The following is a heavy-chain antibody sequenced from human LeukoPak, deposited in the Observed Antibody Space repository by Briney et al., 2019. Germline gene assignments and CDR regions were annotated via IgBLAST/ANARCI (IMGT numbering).Heavy chain of an antibody. J-gene: IGHJ6*02. CDR2: IYLYGTT. CDR3: ARKMWKKEGGDYYLMVLDV. D-gene: IGHD4-17*01. Sequence: SETLSLTCSVSIGSISSSKWWSWVRQSPVKGLEWIGEIYLYGTTNYNPSFTSRVTMSVDRSRNQFSLKLTSVTAADTAVYYCARKMWKKEGGDYYLMVLDVGAPGPRVIVPS. V-gene: IGHV4-4*02. CDR1: IGSISSSKW.